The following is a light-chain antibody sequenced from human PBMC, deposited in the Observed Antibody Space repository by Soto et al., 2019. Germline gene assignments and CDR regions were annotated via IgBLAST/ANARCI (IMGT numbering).Light chain of an antibody. CDR1: QSVNSNS. Sequence: EIVLTQSPGTLSLSPGERATLSCRASQSVNSNSLAWYQQKPGQAPRLLIYDASSRATDLPARFSGSGSGTDFTLTISRLEPEDCAVYYCQQYGDSPMYTFGQGTKLEIK. CDR2: DAS. V-gene: IGKV3-20*01. CDR3: QQYGDSPMYT. J-gene: IGKJ2*01.